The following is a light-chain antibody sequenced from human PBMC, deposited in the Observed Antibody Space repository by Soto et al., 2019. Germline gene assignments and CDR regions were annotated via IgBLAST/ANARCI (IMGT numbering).Light chain of an antibody. J-gene: IGKJ2*01. V-gene: IGKV2-28*01. CDR1: QSLLHSNGYNY. CDR2: LGS. CDR3: MQALQTPST. Sequence: DIVMTQSPLSLPVTPGEPASISCRSSQSLLHSNGYNYLDWYLQKPGQSPQLLIYLGSNRASGVPDRFSGSGSGTDFTLKISRVAAEDVGVYYCMQALQTPSTFGQGTKLEI.